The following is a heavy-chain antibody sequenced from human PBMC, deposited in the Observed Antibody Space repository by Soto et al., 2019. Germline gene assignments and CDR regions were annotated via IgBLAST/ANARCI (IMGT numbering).Heavy chain of an antibody. V-gene: IGHV4-4*02. CDR2: IYYSGST. CDR3: AGPAGSYYYDSSGTFDY. Sequence: SETLSLTCAVSGGSISSSNCWSFVRQPPGKGLEWIGEIYYSGSTYYNPSLKSRVAISVDTSKNQFSLKLSSVTAADTAVYYCAGPAGSYYYDSSGTFDYWGQGTLVTVSS. D-gene: IGHD3-22*01. J-gene: IGHJ4*02. CDR1: GGSISSSNC.